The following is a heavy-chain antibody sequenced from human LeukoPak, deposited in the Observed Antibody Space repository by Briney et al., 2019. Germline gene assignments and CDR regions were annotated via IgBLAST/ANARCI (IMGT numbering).Heavy chain of an antibody. CDR1: GGPISSYY. CDR3: ARSPVRYCSGGSCYGDFDY. Sequence: PSETLSLTCTVSGGPISSYYWSWIRQPPGKGLEWIGYIYYSGSTNYNPSLKSRVTISVDTSKNQFSLKLSSVTAADTAVYYCARSPVRYCSGGSCYGDFDYWGQGTLVTVSS. V-gene: IGHV4-59*01. CDR2: IYYSGST. D-gene: IGHD2-15*01. J-gene: IGHJ4*02.